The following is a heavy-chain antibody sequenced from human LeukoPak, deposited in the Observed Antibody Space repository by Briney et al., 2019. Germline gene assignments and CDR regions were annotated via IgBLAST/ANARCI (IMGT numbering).Heavy chain of an antibody. D-gene: IGHD2-2*01. V-gene: IGHV1-69*04. CDR1: GGTFSSYT. J-gene: IGHJ5*02. Sequence: LVKVSCKASGGTFSSYTISWVRQAPGQGLEWMGRIIPILGIANYAQKFQGSVTITADKSTSTAYMELSSLRSEDTAVYYCARDYRASSIVVVPAASYNWFDPWGQGTLVTVSS. CDR2: IIPILGIA. CDR3: ARDYRASSIVVVPAASYNWFDP.